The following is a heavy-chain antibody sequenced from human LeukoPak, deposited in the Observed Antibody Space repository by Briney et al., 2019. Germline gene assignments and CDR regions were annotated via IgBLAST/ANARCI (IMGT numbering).Heavy chain of an antibody. CDR1: GFTFSSSG. Sequence: GGSLRLSCAASGFTFSSSGMHWVRQAPGKGLEWVAVISHDGSSKYFADSVKGRFTISRDNPKNTLDLQMHSLTAEDTAVYYCAKSIRFCSSNSCFAGYYNYGLHVWGQGTTVIVSS. J-gene: IGHJ6*02. V-gene: IGHV3-30*19. CDR3: AKSIRFCSSNSCFAGYYNYGLHV. CDR2: ISHDGSSK. D-gene: IGHD2-2*01.